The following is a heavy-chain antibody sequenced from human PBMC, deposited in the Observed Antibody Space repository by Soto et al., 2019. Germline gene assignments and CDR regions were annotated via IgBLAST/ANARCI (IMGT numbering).Heavy chain of an antibody. J-gene: IGHJ4*02. D-gene: IGHD3-9*01. V-gene: IGHV1-46*01. CDR1: GYTFTSYY. Sequence: ASVKVSCKASGYTFTSYYMHWVRQAPGQGLEWMGIINPSGGSTSYAQKFQGRVTMTRDTSTSTAYMELSSLRSEDTAVYYCARDLIPRYYDILTGYHTPFDYWGQGTLVTVSS. CDR2: INPSGGST. CDR3: ARDLIPRYYDILTGYHTPFDY.